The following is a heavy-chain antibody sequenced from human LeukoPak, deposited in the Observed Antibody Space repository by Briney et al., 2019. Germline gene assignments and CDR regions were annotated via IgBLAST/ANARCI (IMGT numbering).Heavy chain of an antibody. CDR3: AKAPYDNYYYYMGV. J-gene: IGHJ6*03. CDR1: GFTFSSFA. D-gene: IGHD3-9*01. Sequence: GGSLRLSCAASGFTFSSFAMSWVRLAPGQGLEWVSSISGSGAYTFYADSVKGRFTISRDNSKNTMYLQMNSLRAEDTAVYYCAKAPYDNYYYYMGVWGKGTTVTVSS. V-gene: IGHV3-23*01. CDR2: ISGSGAYT.